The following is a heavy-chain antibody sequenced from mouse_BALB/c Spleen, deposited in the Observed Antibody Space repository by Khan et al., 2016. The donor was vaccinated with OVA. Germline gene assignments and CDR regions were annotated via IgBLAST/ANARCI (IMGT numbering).Heavy chain of an antibody. Sequence: QIQLVQSGPEVKKPGETVKISCKASGHTFTKFGMNWVKQAPGKGLKWMGWINTYTGEPTYADDFNGRFAFSLETSASTAYLQFNNLKNEDTATYCCARPPYFSYVLDNWGQGTSVTVSS. D-gene: IGHD2-10*01. J-gene: IGHJ4*01. CDR1: GHTFTKFG. V-gene: IGHV9-3-1*01. CDR3: ARPPYFSYVLDN. CDR2: INTYTGEP.